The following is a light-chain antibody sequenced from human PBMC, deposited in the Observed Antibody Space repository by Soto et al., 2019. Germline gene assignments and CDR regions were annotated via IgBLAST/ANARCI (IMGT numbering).Light chain of an antibody. CDR3: HQRSNWPPDT. CDR2: AAS. V-gene: IGKV3D-20*02. Sequence: EIVLAQSPGTRSLSPGEGATLSFRASQSVSSSYLAWYQQEPGQAPRLLIYAASSRATGIPDRFSGSGSGTDFTLTISSLEPEDFAVYYCHQRSNWPPDTFGQGTRLEI. CDR1: QSVSSSY. J-gene: IGKJ5*01.